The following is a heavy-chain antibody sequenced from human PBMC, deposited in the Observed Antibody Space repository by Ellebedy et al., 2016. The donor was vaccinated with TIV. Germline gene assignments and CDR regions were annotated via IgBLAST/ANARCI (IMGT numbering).Heavy chain of an antibody. Sequence: GESLKISCAASGFPVGSHFMSWVRQAPGRGPECVSIIYSTGTTDYADSVRGRFTISRDSAKNTLYLQMNSLRVEDTAVSYCARKSDTLLFAGGDCWGQGTLVTVSS. J-gene: IGHJ4*02. CDR2: IYSTGTT. CDR1: GFPVGSHF. D-gene: IGHD3-16*01. V-gene: IGHV3-66*01. CDR3: ARKSDTLLFAGGDC.